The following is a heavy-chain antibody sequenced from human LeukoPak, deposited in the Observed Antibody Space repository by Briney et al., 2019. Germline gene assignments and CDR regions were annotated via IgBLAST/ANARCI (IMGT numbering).Heavy chain of an antibody. J-gene: IGHJ4*02. V-gene: IGHV3-7*01. D-gene: IGHD4-17*01. Sequence: GGSLRLSCAASGFTFSSYWMSWVRQAPGKGLEWVATIRQDGSQKYYVDSVKGRFTISRDNAKNSPYLQMNSLRAEDTAVYYCARESGSVTSEVDFDYWGQGTLVTVSS. CDR3: ARESGSVTSEVDFDY. CDR1: GFTFSSYW. CDR2: IRQDGSQK.